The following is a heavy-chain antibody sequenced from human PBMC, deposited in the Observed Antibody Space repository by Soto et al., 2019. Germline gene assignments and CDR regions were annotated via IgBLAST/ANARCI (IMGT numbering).Heavy chain of an antibody. CDR1: GGSISSGGYY. J-gene: IGHJ4*02. Sequence: QVQLQESGPGLVKPSQTLSLTCTVSGGSISSGGYYWSWIRQHPGKGLEWIGYIYYSGSTDYNPSRKSRVTISVDTSKNQFSLKLSSVTAADTAVYYCAREGGIVGATAADYWGQGTLVTVSS. V-gene: IGHV4-31*03. D-gene: IGHD1-26*01. CDR2: IYYSGST. CDR3: AREGGIVGATAADY.